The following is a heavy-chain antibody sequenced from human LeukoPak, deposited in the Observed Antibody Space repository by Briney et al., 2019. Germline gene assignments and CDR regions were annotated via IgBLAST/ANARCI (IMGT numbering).Heavy chain of an antibody. D-gene: IGHD3-22*01. V-gene: IGHV3-66*04. CDR3: ARREYYYDSSGSSNDY. Sequence: GGSLRLSCAASGFTVSSNYMSWVRQAPGKGLEWVSVIYTGGSTFYADSVKGRFTISRDNSKNTLYLQMNSLRAEDTAVYYCARREYYYDSSGSSNDYWGREPWSPSP. CDR2: IYTGGST. CDR1: GFTVSSNY. J-gene: IGHJ4*02.